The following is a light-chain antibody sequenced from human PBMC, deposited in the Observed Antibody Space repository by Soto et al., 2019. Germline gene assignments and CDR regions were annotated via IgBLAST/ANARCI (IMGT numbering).Light chain of an antibody. CDR2: EVS. CDR1: SSDVGGYNY. Sequence: QSLLTQPPSASGSPGQSVTISCTGTSSDVGGYNYVSWYQQHPGKAPKLMIYEVSRRPSGVPDRFSGSKSGNTASLTVSGLQAEDEADYYCSSYAGSNNPYVFGTGTKVTDL. J-gene: IGLJ1*01. V-gene: IGLV2-8*01. CDR3: SSYAGSNNPYV.